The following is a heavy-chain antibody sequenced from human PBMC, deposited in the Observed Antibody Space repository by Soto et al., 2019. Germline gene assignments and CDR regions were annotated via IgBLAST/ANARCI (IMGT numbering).Heavy chain of an antibody. D-gene: IGHD6-6*01. CDR1: GFTFSSYG. CDR3: AKDGPIAARIYGHLSY. J-gene: IGHJ4*02. V-gene: IGHV3-30*18. CDR2: ISYDGSNK. Sequence: QVQLVESGGGVVQPGRSLRLSCAASGFTFSSYGMHWVRQAPGKGLEWVAVISYDGSNKYYADSVKGRFTISRDNSKNTLYLQMNSLRAEDTPVYYCAKDGPIAARIYGHLSYWGQGTLVTVSS.